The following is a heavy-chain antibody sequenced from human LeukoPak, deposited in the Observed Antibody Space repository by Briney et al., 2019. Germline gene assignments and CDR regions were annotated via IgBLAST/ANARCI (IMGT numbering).Heavy chain of an antibody. D-gene: IGHD2-15*01. CDR1: GFAFSSYW. J-gene: IGHJ4*02. V-gene: IGHV3-7*01. CDR2: IKQDGSDK. CDR3: LTSTRSHRFDY. Sequence: GGSLRLSCAASGFAFSSYWMCWVRQAPGKGLEWVAIIKQDGSDKYYVDSVEGRFIISRDNAKNSLYLQMNSLRAEDTAVYYCLTSTRSHRFDYWGQGTLVTVSS.